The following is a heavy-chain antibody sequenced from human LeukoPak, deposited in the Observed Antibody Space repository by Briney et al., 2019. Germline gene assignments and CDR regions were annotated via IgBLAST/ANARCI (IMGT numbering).Heavy chain of an antibody. CDR2: INHSGST. Sequence: PSETLSLTCAVYGGSFSGYYWSWIRQPPGKGLEWIGEINHSGSTNYNPSLKSRVTISVDTSKNQFYLKLSSVTAADTAVYYCARERVKANWVDPWGQGTLVTVSS. J-gene: IGHJ5*02. D-gene: IGHD4-23*01. CDR3: ARERVKANWVDP. CDR1: GGSFSGYY. V-gene: IGHV4-34*01.